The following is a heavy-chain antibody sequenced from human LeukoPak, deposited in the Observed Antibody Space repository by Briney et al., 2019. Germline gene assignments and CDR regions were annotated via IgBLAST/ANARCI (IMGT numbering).Heavy chain of an antibody. J-gene: IGHJ5*02. CDR2: ISAYNGHT. V-gene: IGHV1-18*01. D-gene: IGHD5-24*01. Sequence: ASVKVSCKASGYTFTNYGISWVRQAPGQGLEWMGWISAYNGHTNYAQKFQGRVTLTRDMSTSTDYLELSSLRSEDTAVYYCARDNSVRDEAWWFNPWGQGTLVTVSS. CDR3: ARDNSVRDEAWWFNP. CDR1: GYTFTNYG.